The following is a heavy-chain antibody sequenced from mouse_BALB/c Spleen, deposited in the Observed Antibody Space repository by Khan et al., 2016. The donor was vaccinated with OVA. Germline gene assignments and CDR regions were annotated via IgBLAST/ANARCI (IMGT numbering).Heavy chain of an antibody. V-gene: IGHV5-6*02. D-gene: IGHD1-1*01. CDR2: INTGGAYT. Sequence: EVKLVESGGDFVRPGGSLKLSCAASGFTFSTYGMSWVRQTPDKRLEWVATINTGGAYTYYPDSVKGRFTISSDNAKNTLYLQLSSLKSEDTAIYSCARLAYYYNSEGFAYWGQGTLVTVSA. CDR3: ARLAYYYNSEGFAY. J-gene: IGHJ3*01. CDR1: GFTFSTYG.